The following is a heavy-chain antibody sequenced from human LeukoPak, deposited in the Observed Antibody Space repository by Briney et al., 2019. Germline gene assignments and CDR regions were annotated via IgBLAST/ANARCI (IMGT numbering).Heavy chain of an antibody. Sequence: PGGSLRLSCAASGFTFSSYWMTWVRQAPGKGLEWVANIKQDGSEKYYVDSVKGRFTISRDSAKNSLYLQMNSLRAEDTAVYYCARSFWSGYQDYWGQGILVTVSS. D-gene: IGHD3-3*01. CDR2: IKQDGSEK. CDR1: GFTFSSYW. J-gene: IGHJ4*02. V-gene: IGHV3-7*05. CDR3: ARSFWSGYQDY.